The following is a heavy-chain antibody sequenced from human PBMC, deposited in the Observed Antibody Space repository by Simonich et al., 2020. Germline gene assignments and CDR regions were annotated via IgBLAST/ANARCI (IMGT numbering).Heavy chain of an antibody. CDR2: INSDGSST. V-gene: IGHV3-74*01. CDR1: GFTFSSYW. CDR3: ASFNVVPAADAFDI. D-gene: IGHD2-2*01. Sequence: EVQLVESGGGLVQPGGSLRLSCAASGFTFSSYWLHWVRQAPGKGLVWVSRINSDGSSTSYADSVKGRFTISRDNAKNTLYLQMNSLRADTAVYYCASFNVVPAADAFDIWGQGTMVTVSS. J-gene: IGHJ3*02.